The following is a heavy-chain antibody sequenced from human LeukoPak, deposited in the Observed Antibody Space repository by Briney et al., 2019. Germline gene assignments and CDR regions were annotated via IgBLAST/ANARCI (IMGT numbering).Heavy chain of an antibody. V-gene: IGHV1-18*01. CDR3: ARVYRYCSSTSCSYFDY. Sequence: AASVKVSCKASGYTFTSYGISWVRQAPGQGLEWMGWISAYNGNTNYAQKLQGRVTMTTDTSTSTANMELRSLRSDDTAVYYCARVYRYCSSTSCSYFDYWGQGTLVTVSS. CDR1: GYTFTSYG. CDR2: ISAYNGNT. D-gene: IGHD2-2*01. J-gene: IGHJ4*02.